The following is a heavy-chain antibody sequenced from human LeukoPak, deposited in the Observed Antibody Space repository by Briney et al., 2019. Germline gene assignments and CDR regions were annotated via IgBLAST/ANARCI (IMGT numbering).Heavy chain of an antibody. Sequence: GASVKASCKASGYTFTGYYMHWVRQAPGQGLEWMGWINPNSGGTNYAQKFQGRVTMTRDTSISTAYMELSRLRSDDTAVYYCARDPNYYDSSGYYVAEYFQHWGQGTLVTVSS. CDR2: INPNSGGT. CDR1: GYTFTGYY. CDR3: ARDPNYYDSSGYYVAEYFQH. D-gene: IGHD3-22*01. V-gene: IGHV1-2*02. J-gene: IGHJ1*01.